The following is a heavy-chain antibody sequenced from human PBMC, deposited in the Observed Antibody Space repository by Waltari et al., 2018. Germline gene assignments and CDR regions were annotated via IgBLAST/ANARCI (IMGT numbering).Heavy chain of an antibody. Sequence: QVQLQESGPGLVKPSETLSLTCTVSGGSISSHYWSWIRQPPGKGLEWIGYIYYSGSHNYNPSLKSRVTISVDTSKNQFSLKLSSVTAADTAVYYCARFSYSSSWYYCDYWGQGTLVTVSS. V-gene: IGHV4-59*11. CDR1: GGSISSHY. CDR3: ARFSYSSSWYYCDY. CDR2: IYYSGSH. J-gene: IGHJ4*02. D-gene: IGHD6-13*01.